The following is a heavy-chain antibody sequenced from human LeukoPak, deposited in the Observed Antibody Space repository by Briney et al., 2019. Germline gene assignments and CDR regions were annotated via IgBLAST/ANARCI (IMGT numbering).Heavy chain of an antibody. CDR2: IYYSGST. D-gene: IGHD2-21*01. CDR3: ARGLLARGFDY. CDR1: GGSISSGDYY. Sequence: ASETLSLTCTVSGGSISSGDYYWSWIRQPPGKGLEWIGYIYYSGSTYYNPSLKSRVTISVDTSKNQFSLKLSSVTAADTAVYYCARGLLARGFDYWGQGTLVTVSS. J-gene: IGHJ4*02. V-gene: IGHV4-30-4*01.